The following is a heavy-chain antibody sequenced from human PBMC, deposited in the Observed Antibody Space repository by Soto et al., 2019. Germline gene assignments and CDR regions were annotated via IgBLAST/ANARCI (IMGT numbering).Heavy chain of an antibody. CDR1: GGSISSGDYY. Sequence: SETLSLTCTVSGGSISSGDYYWSWIRQPPGKGLEWIGYIYYSGSTYYNPSLKSRVTISVDTSKNQFSLKLSSVTAADTAVYYCARVTTYYYDSAIDYCGQGTRVTVAS. V-gene: IGHV4-30-4*01. D-gene: IGHD3-22*01. CDR3: ARVTTYYYDSAIDY. J-gene: IGHJ4*02. CDR2: IYYSGST.